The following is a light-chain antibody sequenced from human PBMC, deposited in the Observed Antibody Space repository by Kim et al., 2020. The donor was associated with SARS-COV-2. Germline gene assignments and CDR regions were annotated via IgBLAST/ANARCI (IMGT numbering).Light chain of an antibody. V-gene: IGLV3-19*01. CDR2: GKN. CDR1: SLRSYY. CDR3: NSRDSNDNVV. J-gene: IGLJ2*01. Sequence: ALVQTVRITCQGDSLRSYYATWYQRKPGQAPILVIYGKNNRPSGIPDRFSGSSSGNTASLTITGTQAGDEADYYCNSRDSNDNVVFGGGTQLTVL.